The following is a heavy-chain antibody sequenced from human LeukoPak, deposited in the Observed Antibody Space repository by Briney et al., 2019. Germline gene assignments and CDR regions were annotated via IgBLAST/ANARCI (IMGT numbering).Heavy chain of an antibody. CDR3: ARRSEYSSSWSDAFDI. J-gene: IGHJ3*02. CDR2: IYYSGST. V-gene: IGHV4-31*03. D-gene: IGHD6-13*01. CDR1: GGSISSGGYS. Sequence: PSETLSLTCTVSGGSISSGGYSWSWIRQHPGKGLEWIGYIYYSGSTYYNPSLKSRVTISVDASRNQFSLKLSSVTAADTAVYYCARRSEYSSSWSDAFDIWGQGTMVTVSS.